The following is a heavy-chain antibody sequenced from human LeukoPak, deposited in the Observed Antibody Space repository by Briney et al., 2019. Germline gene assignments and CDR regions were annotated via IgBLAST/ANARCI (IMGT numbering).Heavy chain of an antibody. V-gene: IGHV3-21*01. D-gene: IGHD3-10*01. CDR1: GFTFSSYS. CDR3: ARDLSQDGSGSYYPYFDY. J-gene: IGHJ4*02. Sequence: PGRSLRLSCAASGFTFSSYSMNWVRQAPGKGLEWVSFISSSSDYIYYADSVKGRFTISRDNAKNSLYLQMNSLRAEDTAVYYCARDLSQDGSGSYYPYFDYWGQGTLVTVSS. CDR2: ISSSSDYI.